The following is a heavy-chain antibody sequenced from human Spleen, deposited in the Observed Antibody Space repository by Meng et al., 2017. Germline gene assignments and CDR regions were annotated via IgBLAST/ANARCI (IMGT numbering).Heavy chain of an antibody. Sequence: ASVKVSCKVSGYTLTELSMHWVRQAPGKGLEWMGGFDPEDGETIYAQKFQGRVTMTEDTYTDTTYMELRSLRSEETAVYYCASVDVSNYYYYGMDVWGQGTTVTVSS. D-gene: IGHD4-23*01. CDR1: GYTLTELS. CDR2: FDPEDGET. CDR3: ASVDVSNYYYYGMDV. V-gene: IGHV1-24*01. J-gene: IGHJ6*02.